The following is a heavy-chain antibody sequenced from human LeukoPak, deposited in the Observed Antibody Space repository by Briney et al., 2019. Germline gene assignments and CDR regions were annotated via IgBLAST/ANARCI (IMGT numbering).Heavy chain of an antibody. J-gene: IGHJ5*02. CDR1: GGSISSYY. CDR3: ARERPGGRGFDP. CDR2: IYSTGST. D-gene: IGHD2-15*01. Sequence: SETLSLTCTVSGGSISSYYWSWIRQPAGEGLEWIGHIYSTGSTNYNPSLKSRVTLSVDRSKNQFSLRLNSVTAADTAVYYCARERPGGRGFDPWGQGTLVTVSS. V-gene: IGHV4-4*07.